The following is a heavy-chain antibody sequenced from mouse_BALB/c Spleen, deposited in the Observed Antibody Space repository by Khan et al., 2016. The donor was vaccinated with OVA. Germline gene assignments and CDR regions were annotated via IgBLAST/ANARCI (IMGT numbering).Heavy chain of an antibody. D-gene: IGHD6-1*01. CDR3: ARPSNDPRDFEV. CDR2: IAPAYGNT. Sequence: IQLVQSGAELVKPGASVKLSCTASGVNIRDTYFHWVKQRPEKGLEWIGRIAPAYGNTQYDPKFQGKATIPSDTSSNTSYLQLNSLTSVDTAVYSGARPSNDPRDFEVWGAGTTVTVAS. CDR1: GVNIRDTY. J-gene: IGHJ1*01. V-gene: IGHV14-3*02.